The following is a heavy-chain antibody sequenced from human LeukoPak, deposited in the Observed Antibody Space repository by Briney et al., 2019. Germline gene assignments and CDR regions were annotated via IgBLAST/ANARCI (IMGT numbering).Heavy chain of an antibody. Sequence: GGSLRLSCAASGFTFSNYWMYWVRQAPGKGLEWVAVISYDGSNKYYADSVKGRFTISRDNSKNTLYLQMNSLRAEDTAVYYCAKDSSLGLRYFDRSYYFDYWGQGTLVTVSS. J-gene: IGHJ4*02. V-gene: IGHV3-30*18. D-gene: IGHD3-9*01. CDR2: ISYDGSNK. CDR1: GFTFSNYW. CDR3: AKDSSLGLRYFDRSYYFDY.